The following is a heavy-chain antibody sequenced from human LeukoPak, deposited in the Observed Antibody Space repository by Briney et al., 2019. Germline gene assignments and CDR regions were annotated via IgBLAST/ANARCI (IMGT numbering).Heavy chain of an antibody. CDR1: GYTFTSYD. V-gene: IGHV1-8*01. D-gene: IGHD1-1*01. CDR2: MNPNSGNT. Sequence: ASVKVSCKASGYTFTSYDINWVRQATGQGLEWMGWMNPNSGNTGYAQKFQGRVTMTRNTSISTAYMELSSLRSEDTAVYYCARGRQTQLGTGAAFDIWGQGTMVTVSS. CDR3: ARGRQTQLGTGAAFDI. J-gene: IGHJ3*02.